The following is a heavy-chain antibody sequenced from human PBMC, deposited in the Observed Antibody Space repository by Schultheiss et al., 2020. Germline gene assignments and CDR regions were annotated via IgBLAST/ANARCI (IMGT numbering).Heavy chain of an antibody. V-gene: IGHV3-7*01. Sequence: GGSLRLSCAASGFTFSSYWMSWVRQAPGKGLEWVANIKQDGTEKYYVDSVKGRFTISRDNAKNSLYLQMNSLRAEDTAVYYCAKSERPYGSGSIPPMNWGQGTLVTVSS. CDR1: GFTFSSYW. J-gene: IGHJ4*02. D-gene: IGHD3-10*01. CDR3: AKSERPYGSGSIPPMN. CDR2: IKQDGTEK.